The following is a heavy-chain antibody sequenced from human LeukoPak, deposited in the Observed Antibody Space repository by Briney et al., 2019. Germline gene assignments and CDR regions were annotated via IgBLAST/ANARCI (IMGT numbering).Heavy chain of an antibody. CDR3: ARGQGTVTTH. Sequence: ASETLSLTCTVSGGSISSSSYYWGWIRQPPGKGLEWIGSIYYSGSTYYNPSLKSRVTISVDTSKNQFSLKLSSVTAADTAVYYCARGQGTVTTHWGQGTLVTVSS. D-gene: IGHD4-17*01. CDR2: IYYSGST. J-gene: IGHJ4*02. CDR1: GGSISSSSYY. V-gene: IGHV4-39*01.